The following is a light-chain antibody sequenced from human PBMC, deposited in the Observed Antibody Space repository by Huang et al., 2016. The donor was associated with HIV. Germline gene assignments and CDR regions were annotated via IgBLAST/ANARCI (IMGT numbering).Light chain of an antibody. V-gene: IGKV1-39*01. Sequence: DIQMPQSPSSLSASVGDRVTITCRASQSISANLNWYQQKPGKAPKLLLYAASSLQSGVPSRFSGSGSGTDFTLAISSLQPEDFATYYCQQSYSTLRYTFGQGTKLEIK. CDR2: AAS. CDR1: QSISAN. CDR3: QQSYSTLRYT. J-gene: IGKJ2*01.